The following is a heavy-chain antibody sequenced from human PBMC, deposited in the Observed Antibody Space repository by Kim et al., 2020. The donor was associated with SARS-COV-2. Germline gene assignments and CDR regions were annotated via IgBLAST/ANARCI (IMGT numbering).Heavy chain of an antibody. V-gene: IGHV3-9*01. D-gene: IGHD3-3*01. CDR3: AKDGGRITIFGLGAFDI. CDR1: GFTFGDYA. J-gene: IGHJ3*02. Sequence: GGSLRLSCAASGFTFGDYAMHWVRQAPGKGLEWVSGISWNSGSIGYGDSVKGRFTISRDNAKNSLYLQMNSLRAEDTALYYCAKDGGRITIFGLGAFDIWGQGTMVTVSS. CDR2: ISWNSGSI.